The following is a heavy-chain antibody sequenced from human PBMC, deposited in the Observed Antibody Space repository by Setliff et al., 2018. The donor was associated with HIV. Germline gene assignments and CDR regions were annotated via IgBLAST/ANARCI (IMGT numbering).Heavy chain of an antibody. D-gene: IGHD3-10*01. CDR1: GFTFSSYS. CDR3: AKDLGNYYYMDV. Sequence: GGSLRLSCAASGFTFSSYSMNWVRQAPGKGLEWVSSISSSSSYIYYADSVKGRFTLSRDNSNNTVYLRLNSLRAEDTAIYYCAKDLGNYYYMDVWGKGTTVTVSS. V-gene: IGHV3-21*04. J-gene: IGHJ6*03. CDR2: ISSSSSYI.